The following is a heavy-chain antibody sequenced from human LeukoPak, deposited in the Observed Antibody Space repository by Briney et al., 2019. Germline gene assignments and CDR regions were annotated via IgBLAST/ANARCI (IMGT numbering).Heavy chain of an antibody. CDR2: ISYDGSNK. D-gene: IGHD3-10*01. J-gene: IGHJ3*02. Sequence: GRSLRLSCAASGFTFSSYGMHWVRQAPGKGLEWVAVISYDGSNKYYADSVKGRFTISRDNSKNTLYLQMNSLRAEDTAVYYCAIWYYGSGSPGAFDIWGQGTMVTVSS. CDR3: AIWYYGSGSPGAFDI. V-gene: IGHV3-30*03. CDR1: GFTFSSYG.